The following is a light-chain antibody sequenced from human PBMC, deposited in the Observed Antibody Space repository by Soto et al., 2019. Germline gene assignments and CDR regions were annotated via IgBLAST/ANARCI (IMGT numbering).Light chain of an antibody. CDR3: CSYAGGSIYVL. V-gene: IGLV2-23*02. CDR2: EVN. CDR1: NSDVGSYDL. Sequence: QSALTQPASVSGSPGQSITISCTGTNSDVGSYDLVSWYQQHPGKAPKLMIFEVNKRPSGVSNRFSGSKSGNTASLTISGLQAEDESDYYCCSYAGGSIYVLFGGGTKLTVL. J-gene: IGLJ3*02.